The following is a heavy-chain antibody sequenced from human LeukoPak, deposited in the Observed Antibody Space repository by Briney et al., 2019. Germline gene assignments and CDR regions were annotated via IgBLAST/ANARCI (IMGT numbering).Heavy chain of an antibody. J-gene: IGHJ4*02. CDR1: GYTFTGYY. CDR3: VRVEVDIVGLYDY. D-gene: IGHD5-12*01. Sequence: ASVKVSCTASGYTFTGYYMHWVRQAPGQGLEWMGWINPNSGGTNYAQKFQGRVTMTRDTSISTAYMELSRLRSDDTAVYYCVRVEVDIVGLYDYWGQGTPVTVSS. CDR2: INPNSGGT. V-gene: IGHV1-2*02.